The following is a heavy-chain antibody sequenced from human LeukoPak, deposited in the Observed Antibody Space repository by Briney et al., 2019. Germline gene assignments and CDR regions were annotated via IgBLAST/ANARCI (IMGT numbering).Heavy chain of an antibody. CDR1: GDSVSSNSAA. CDR3: ARVMRASWGYYYDCSGYYRD. Sequence: SQTLSLTCAISGDSVSSNSAAWNWIRQSPSRGLEWLGRTYYRSKWYNDYAVSVKSRITINPDTSKNQFSLKLSSVTAADTAVYYCARVMRASWGYYYDCSGYYRDWGQGTLVTVS. V-gene: IGHV6-1*01. D-gene: IGHD3-22*01. CDR2: TYYRSKWYN. J-gene: IGHJ4*02.